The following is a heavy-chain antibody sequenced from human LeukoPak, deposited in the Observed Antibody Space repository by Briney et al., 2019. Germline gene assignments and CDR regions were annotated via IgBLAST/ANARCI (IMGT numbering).Heavy chain of an antibody. CDR1: GFTFSSHW. Sequence: PGGSLRLSCAASGFTFSSHWMYWVRQAPGKGLVWVSRINSDGSSTSYADSVKGRFTISRDNAKNTLYPQVNSLRVEDTAVYYCASPQSGDYGALYFQHWGQGTLVTVSS. CDR2: INSDGSST. V-gene: IGHV3-74*01. J-gene: IGHJ1*01. CDR3: ASPQSGDYGALYFQH. D-gene: IGHD4-17*01.